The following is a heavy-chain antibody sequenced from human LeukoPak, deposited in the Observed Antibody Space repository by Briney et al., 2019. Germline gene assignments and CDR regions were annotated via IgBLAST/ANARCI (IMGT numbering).Heavy chain of an antibody. CDR1: GYTLTELS. D-gene: IGHD6-19*01. Sequence: ASVKVSCKVSGYTLTELSMHWVRQAPGKGLEWMGGFDPEDGETIYAQKFQGRVTMTEDTSTDTAYMELSSLRSEDTAVYYCASGFGYSSGWYYFDYWGQGTLVTVSS. V-gene: IGHV1-24*01. J-gene: IGHJ4*02. CDR3: ASGFGYSSGWYYFDY. CDR2: FDPEDGET.